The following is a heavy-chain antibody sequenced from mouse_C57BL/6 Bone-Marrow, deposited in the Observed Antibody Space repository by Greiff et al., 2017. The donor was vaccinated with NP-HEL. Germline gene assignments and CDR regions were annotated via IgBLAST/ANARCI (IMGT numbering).Heavy chain of an antibody. CDR3: ARGWDAMDY. Sequence: QVQLQQPGAELARPGTSVKLSCKASGYTFTSYWMHWVKQRPGQGLEWIGVIDPSDSYTNYNQKFKGKATLTVDTSSSTAYMQLSSLTSEDSAVYYCARGWDAMDYWGQGTSVTVSS. CDR1: GYTFTSYW. V-gene: IGHV1-59*01. CDR2: IDPSDSYT. J-gene: IGHJ4*01. D-gene: IGHD4-1*01.